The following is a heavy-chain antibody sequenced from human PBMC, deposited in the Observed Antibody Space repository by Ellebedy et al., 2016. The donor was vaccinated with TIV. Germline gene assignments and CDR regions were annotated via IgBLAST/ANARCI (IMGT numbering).Heavy chain of an antibody. V-gene: IGHV3-23*01. CDR2: FGVSADTT. CDR1: GFTFRSSA. D-gene: IGHD5-18*01. Sequence: PGGSLRLSCAASGFTFRSSAMSWVRQAPGKGLEWVSGFGVSADTTYYADSVKGRFTISRDNSKSTLDLQMNSLRAEDTAVYFCAKDRTPGDGYWVFDYWGQGTLVTVSS. J-gene: IGHJ4*02. CDR3: AKDRTPGDGYWVFDY.